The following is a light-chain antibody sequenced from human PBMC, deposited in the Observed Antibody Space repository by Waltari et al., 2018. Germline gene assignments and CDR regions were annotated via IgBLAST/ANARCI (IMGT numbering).Light chain of an antibody. CDR3: SSFTTSYTRL. J-gene: IGLJ3*02. CDR1: GGDVGGYKY. Sequence: QSALPQPASVSGSPGQSLTISSTATGGDVGGYKYVSWYQQHPGKVPKIIIYEVSNRPSGVSNRFSGSKSGNTASLTISGLQAEDEADYYCSSFTTSYTRLFGGGTKLTVL. V-gene: IGLV2-14*01. CDR2: EVS.